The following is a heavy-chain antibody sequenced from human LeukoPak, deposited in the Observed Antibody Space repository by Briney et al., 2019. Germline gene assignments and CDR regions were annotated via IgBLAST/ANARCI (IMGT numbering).Heavy chain of an antibody. CDR2: INHSGST. Sequence: SETLSLTCAVYGGSFSGYYWSWIRQLPGKGLEWIGEINHSGSTNYNPSLKSRVTISVDTSKNQFSLKLSSVTAADTAVYYCARGIGELPLDYWGQGTLVTVSS. V-gene: IGHV4-34*01. D-gene: IGHD3-10*01. CDR3: ARGIGELPLDY. CDR1: GGSFSGYY. J-gene: IGHJ4*02.